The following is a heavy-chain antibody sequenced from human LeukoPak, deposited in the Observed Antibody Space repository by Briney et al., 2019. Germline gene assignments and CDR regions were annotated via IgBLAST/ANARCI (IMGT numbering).Heavy chain of an antibody. CDR2: ISGSGGST. J-gene: IGHJ4*02. D-gene: IGHD3-10*02. V-gene: IGHV3-23*01. CDR1: GFTVSSNY. Sequence: GGSLRLSCAASGFTVSSNYMSWVRQAPGKGLEWVSAISGSGGSTYYADSVKGRFSISRDNAKNTLYLQMNSLRAEDTAVYYCARDRYYVPDYWGQGTLVTVSS. CDR3: ARDRYYVPDY.